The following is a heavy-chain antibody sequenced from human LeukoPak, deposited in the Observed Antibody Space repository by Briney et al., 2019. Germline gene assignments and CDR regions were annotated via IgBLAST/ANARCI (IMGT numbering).Heavy chain of an antibody. Sequence: GGSLRLSCAASGFSVSDYYMNWVRQAPGKGLEWVSFIYSDGRTYYADSVKGRFTISRDNSRNTLYLQMNSLRVEDTAVYYGAIVDIPAIGGKGTLVTV. CDR1: GFSVSDYY. CDR2: IYSDGRT. CDR3: AIVDIPAI. D-gene: IGHD2-21*01. J-gene: IGHJ4*02. V-gene: IGHV3-53*01.